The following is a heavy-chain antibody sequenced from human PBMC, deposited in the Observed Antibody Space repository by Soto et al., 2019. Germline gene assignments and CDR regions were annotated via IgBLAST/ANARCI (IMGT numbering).Heavy chain of an antibody. V-gene: IGHV4-34*01. J-gene: IGHJ2*01. CDR2: INHSGST. CDR1: GGSFSGYY. CDR3: ASATGGNSGNWYFDL. Sequence: QVQLQQWGAGLLKPSETLSLTCAVYGGSFSGYYWSWIRQPPGKGLEWIGEINHSGSTNYNPSLKSRVTISVDTSKNQFSLKLSSVTAADTAVYYCASATGGNSGNWYFDLWGRGTLVTVSS. D-gene: IGHD2-21*02.